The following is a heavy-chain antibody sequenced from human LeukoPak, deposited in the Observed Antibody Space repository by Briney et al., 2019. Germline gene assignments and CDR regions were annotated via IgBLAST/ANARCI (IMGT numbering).Heavy chain of an antibody. CDR1: GGSISSGGYY. CDR3: AREENWHDASDI. CDR2: IYYSGST. D-gene: IGHD2/OR15-2a*01. Sequence: TLSLTCTVSGGSISSGGYYWRWIRQHPGKGLEWIGYIYYSGSTYYNPSLKSRVTISVDTSKNQFSLKLSSVTAADTAVYYCAREENWHDASDIWGQGTMVTVSS. J-gene: IGHJ3*02. V-gene: IGHV4-31*03.